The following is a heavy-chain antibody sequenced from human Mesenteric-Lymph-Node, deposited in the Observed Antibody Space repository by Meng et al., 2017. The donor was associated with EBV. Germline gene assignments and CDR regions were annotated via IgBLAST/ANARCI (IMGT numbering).Heavy chain of an antibody. J-gene: IGHJ4*02. V-gene: IGHV4-4*02. CDR3: ARFQRFGDFD. Sequence: QGELEESGPGLVKPSGTLSLTCAVSGASISSDNWWSWVRQPPGKGLEWIGEIYHSGSTNYNPSLKSRVTISVDKSKRQFSLKLTSVTAADTAVYHCARFQRFGDFDWGQGTLVTVSS. CDR1: GASISSDNW. CDR2: IYHSGST. D-gene: IGHD3-10*01.